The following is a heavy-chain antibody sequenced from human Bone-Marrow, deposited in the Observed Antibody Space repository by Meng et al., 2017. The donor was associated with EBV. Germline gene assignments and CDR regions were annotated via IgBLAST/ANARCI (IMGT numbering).Heavy chain of an antibody. CDR2: IYRDDDK. Sequence: CRESRPTLVKPTQTLTLTCTFSGFSLRSSREGVCWIRQPLGKALEWLALIYRDDDKRYSPSLKTRLTITKDTSRNQVVLTITNMDPVDTATYYCAHRRNHCSDGSCYSLNAFDIWGQGTMVTVSS. CDR1: GFSLRSSREG. J-gene: IGHJ3*02. CDR3: AHRRNHCSDGSCYSLNAFDI. D-gene: IGHD2-15*01. V-gene: IGHV2-5*02.